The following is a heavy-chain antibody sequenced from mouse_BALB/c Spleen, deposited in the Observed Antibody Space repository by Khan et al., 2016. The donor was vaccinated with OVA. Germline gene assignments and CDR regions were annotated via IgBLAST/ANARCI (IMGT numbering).Heavy chain of an antibody. Sequence: EVQLQESGPGLVNPSQSLSLTCTVTGYSITSDYAWNWIRQFPGNKLEWMGYISYSGRTSYNPSLKSRISITRDTSKNQVFLQLNSVTTEDTASYFCARSVTSTTVVATDFDYWGQGTTLTVSS. V-gene: IGHV3-2*02. J-gene: IGHJ2*01. CDR1: GYSITSDYA. CDR2: ISYSGRT. D-gene: IGHD1-1*01. CDR3: ARSVTSTTVVATDFDY.